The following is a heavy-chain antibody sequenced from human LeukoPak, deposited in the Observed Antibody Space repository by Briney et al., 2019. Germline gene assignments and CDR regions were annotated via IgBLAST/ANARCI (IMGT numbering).Heavy chain of an antibody. Sequence: GGSLRLSCAASGFTLSSYAMHWVRQAPGKGLEWVAVISYDGSNKYYADSVKGRFTISRDNSKNTLYLQMNSLRAEDTAVYYCAKQSVPAAKGLLYFDYWGQGTLVTVSS. D-gene: IGHD2-2*01. J-gene: IGHJ4*02. CDR1: GFTLSSYA. V-gene: IGHV3-30-3*02. CDR3: AKQSVPAAKGLLYFDY. CDR2: ISYDGSNK.